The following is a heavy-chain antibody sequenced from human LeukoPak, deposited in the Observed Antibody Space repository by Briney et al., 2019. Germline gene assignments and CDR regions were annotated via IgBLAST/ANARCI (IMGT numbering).Heavy chain of an antibody. D-gene: IGHD3-3*01. Sequence: PSETLSLTCAVYGGSFSGYYWGWIRQPPGKGLEWIGEINHSGSTNYNPSLKSRVTISVDTSKNQFSLKLSSVTAADTAVYYCARGLRAIFFWGQGTLVTVSS. CDR1: GGSFSGYY. J-gene: IGHJ4*02. V-gene: IGHV4-34*01. CDR3: ARGLRAIFF. CDR2: INHSGST.